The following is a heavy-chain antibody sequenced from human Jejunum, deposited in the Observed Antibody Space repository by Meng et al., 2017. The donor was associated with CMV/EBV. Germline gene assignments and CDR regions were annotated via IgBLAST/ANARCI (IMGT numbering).Heavy chain of an antibody. Sequence: GQPQAVGPSPVKPSTTLSLTCTVSGGSISSGDYYWSWIRQPPGKGLEWIGCIYYSGSTYYNPSLKGRVTISVDTSKNQFSLNLSSVTAADTAVYYCARGQRSYSGSYPEWFDPWGQGTLVTVSS. V-gene: IGHV4-30-4*01. J-gene: IGHJ5*02. D-gene: IGHD1-26*01. CDR2: IYYSGST. CDR3: ARGQRSYSGSYPEWFDP. CDR1: GGSISSGDYY.